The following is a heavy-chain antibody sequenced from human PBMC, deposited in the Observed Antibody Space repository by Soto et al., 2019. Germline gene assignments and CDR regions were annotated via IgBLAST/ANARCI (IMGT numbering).Heavy chain of an antibody. J-gene: IGHJ4*02. V-gene: IGHV3-53*01. D-gene: IGHD3-22*01. Sequence: GGSLRLSCAASGFTVSSNYMSWVRQAPGKGLEWVSVIYSGGSTYYADSVKGRFTISRDNSKNTLYLQMNSLRAEDTAVYYCARGLGYYDSSGYYYDFDYWGQGTLVTSPQ. CDR3: ARGLGYYDSSGYYYDFDY. CDR1: GFTVSSNY. CDR2: IYSGGST.